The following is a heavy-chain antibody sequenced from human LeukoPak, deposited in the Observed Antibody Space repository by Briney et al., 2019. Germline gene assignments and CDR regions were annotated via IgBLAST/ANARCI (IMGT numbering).Heavy chain of an antibody. CDR2: IYYSGST. CDR3: VRRDNTGWNYFDC. V-gene: IGHV4-59*08. D-gene: IGHD6-19*01. J-gene: IGHJ4*02. Sequence: SETLSLTCTVSGGSINSHYWSWIRQSPGKVLEWIGDIYYSGSTKYNPSFKSRVTISVDTPKNDLSLRLTSVLAADTAIYYCVRRDNTGWNYFDCWGQGILVTVSS. CDR1: GGSINSHY.